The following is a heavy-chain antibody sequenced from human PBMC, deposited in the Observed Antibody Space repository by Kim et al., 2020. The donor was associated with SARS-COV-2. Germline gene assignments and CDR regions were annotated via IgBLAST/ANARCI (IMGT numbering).Heavy chain of an antibody. Sequence: SETLSLTCTVSGGSISSSSYYWGWIRQPPGKGLEWIGSIYYSGSTYYNPSLKSRVTISVDTSKNQFPLKLSSVTAADTAVYYCATYPVGQVVGLFDYWGQGTLVTVSS. CDR3: ATYPVGQVVGLFDY. CDR2: IYYSGST. CDR1: GGSISSSSYY. J-gene: IGHJ4*02. V-gene: IGHV4-39*06. D-gene: IGHD1-26*01.